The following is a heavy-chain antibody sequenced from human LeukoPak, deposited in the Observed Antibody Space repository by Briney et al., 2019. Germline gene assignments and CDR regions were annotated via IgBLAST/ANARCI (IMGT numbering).Heavy chain of an antibody. CDR2: INHSGST. V-gene: IGHV4-34*01. D-gene: IGHD4-17*01. CDR1: GGSFSGYY. CDR3: ARHNDYGDYNDY. J-gene: IGHJ4*02. Sequence: PSETLSLTCAVYGGSFSGYYWSWIRQPPGKGLEWIGEINHSGSTNYNPSLKSRVTISVDTSKNQFSLKLSSVTAADTAVYYCARHNDYGDYNDYWGQGTLVTVSS.